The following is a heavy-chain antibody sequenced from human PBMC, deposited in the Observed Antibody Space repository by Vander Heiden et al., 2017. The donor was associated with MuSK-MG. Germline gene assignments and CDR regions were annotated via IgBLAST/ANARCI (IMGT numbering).Heavy chain of an antibody. Sequence: QVQLVESGGGVVQPGRSLRLSCAASGFTFSSYGMHWVRQAPGKGLEWVAVISYDGSNKYYADSVKGRFTISRDNSKNTLYLKMNSLRAEDTAVYYCAKERLRFLEWWGQGTLVTVSS. CDR2: ISYDGSNK. D-gene: IGHD3-3*01. V-gene: IGHV3-30*18. CDR1: GFTFSSYG. J-gene: IGHJ4*02. CDR3: AKERLRFLEW.